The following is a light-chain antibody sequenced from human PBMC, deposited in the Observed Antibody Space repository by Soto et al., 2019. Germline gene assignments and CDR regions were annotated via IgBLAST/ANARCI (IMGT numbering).Light chain of an antibody. CDR1: QSVSSN. Sequence: EIVITQSPGTLSVSPGERATLSCRASQSVSSNLAWYQQKPGQAPRLLIYGVSTRATGIPARFSGSGSGTEFTLTISSLQSEDLAVYYCQQHNNWPLTFGGGTKVELK. CDR3: QQHNNWPLT. J-gene: IGKJ4*01. V-gene: IGKV3-15*01. CDR2: GVS.